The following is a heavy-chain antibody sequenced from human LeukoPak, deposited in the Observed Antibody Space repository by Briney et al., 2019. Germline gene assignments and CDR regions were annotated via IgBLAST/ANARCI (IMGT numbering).Heavy chain of an antibody. V-gene: IGHV3-30-3*01. CDR3: ARGPGLAMGKGYFDY. CDR2: TSHNEYNK. CDR1: GFTFSNYA. Sequence: GGSLRLSCAASGFTFSNYAMHWVRQAPGKGLEWVAATSHNEYNKYYADSVNGRFTISSDNSKNTLYLEVNSLRADDTAVYYCARGPGLAMGKGYFDYCGQGTLVTVSS. J-gene: IGHJ4*02. D-gene: IGHD6-19*01.